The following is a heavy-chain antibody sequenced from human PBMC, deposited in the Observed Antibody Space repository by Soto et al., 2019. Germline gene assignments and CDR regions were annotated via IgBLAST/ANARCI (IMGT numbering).Heavy chain of an antibody. CDR2: VNPSGGHT. CDR3: ARGGHVVVVTAALDY. D-gene: IGHD2-21*02. J-gene: IGHJ4*02. CDR1: GDTFTDYY. Sequence: QVQLMQSGAEVKKPGASVKVSCKASGDTFTDYYIHWVRQAPGQGLEWMGTVNPSGGHTTYAQHFLGRLTMTRDTSTRTLYMELTSLTSDDTAVYYCARGGHVVVVTAALDYWGQGTLVTVSS. V-gene: IGHV1-46*01.